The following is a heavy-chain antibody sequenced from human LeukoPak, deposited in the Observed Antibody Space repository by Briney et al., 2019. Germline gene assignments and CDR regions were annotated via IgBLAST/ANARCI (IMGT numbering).Heavy chain of an antibody. V-gene: IGHV4-31*03. J-gene: IGHJ4*02. CDR1: GGINSSRGYY. Sequence: PSQTLSLTGTVSGGINSSRGYYWRWIRQHPGKGLEWIGNIYYGGSTYYTPSLKSRVTMSVDTSKNQFSLKLISVTAADTAVYYCARSRDPLLDYWGQGTLVTVSS. CDR3: ARSRDPLLDY. CDR2: IYYGGST.